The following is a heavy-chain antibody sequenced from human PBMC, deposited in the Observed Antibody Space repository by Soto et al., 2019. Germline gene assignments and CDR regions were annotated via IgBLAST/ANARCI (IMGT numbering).Heavy chain of an antibody. CDR1: GGSLCGYY. D-gene: IGHD5-12*01. V-gene: IGHV4-34*01. J-gene: IGHJ4*02. CDR2: VEDGGNS. Sequence: QVQLQQWGAGLLKPSETLSLNCAVTGGSLCGYYWSWIRQPPGKGLEWLGEVEDGGNSNYSASLTGRVTRSSDTSNSPVSLSLISVPAADAGVYYCSRGQDGVVATHWYQASMVTVSS. CDR3: SRGQDGVVATH.